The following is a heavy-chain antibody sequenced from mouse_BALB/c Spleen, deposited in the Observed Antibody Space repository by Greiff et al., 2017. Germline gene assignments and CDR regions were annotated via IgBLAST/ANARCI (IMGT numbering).Heavy chain of an antibody. CDR1: GYAFTNYL. V-gene: IGHV1-54*01. Sequence: QVQLKESGAELVRPGTSVKVSCKASGYAFTNYLIEWVKQRPGQGLEWIGVINPGSGGTNYNEKFKGKATLTADKSSSTAYMQLSSLTSDDSAVYFCARSGDDGYYVDYWGQGTTLTVSS. CDR3: ARSGDDGYYVDY. CDR2: INPGSGGT. J-gene: IGHJ2*01. D-gene: IGHD2-3*01.